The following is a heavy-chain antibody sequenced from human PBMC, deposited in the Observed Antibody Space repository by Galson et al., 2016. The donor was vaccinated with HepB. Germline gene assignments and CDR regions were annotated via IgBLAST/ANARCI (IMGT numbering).Heavy chain of an antibody. J-gene: IGHJ5*02. CDR1: GSSISTSLYY. Sequence: SETLSLTCTVSGSSISTSLYYWDWIRQTPGKGLEWIGYTYNSGGSANYNPSLTSRVTISVDTSKNQFSLKLSSVTAADTAGYYCATYLVGRGGRGSWGQGTLVTVSS. CDR3: ATYLVGRGGRGS. CDR2: TYNSGGSA. D-gene: IGHD4-23*01. V-gene: IGHV4-61*05.